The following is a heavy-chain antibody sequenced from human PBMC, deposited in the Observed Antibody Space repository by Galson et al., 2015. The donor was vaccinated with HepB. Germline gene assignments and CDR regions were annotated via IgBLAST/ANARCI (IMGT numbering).Heavy chain of an antibody. J-gene: IGHJ4*02. CDR1: GFPFSIYW. Sequence: SLRLSCAASGFPFSIYWMSWVRQAPGKGLEWVANMKKDGSEKYYVDSVEGRFSISRDNAKNSLFLQMNSLRVDDTAIYYCVRGGYYFDYWGQGTLVIVSS. CDR2: MKKDGSEK. D-gene: IGHD3-22*01. CDR3: VRGGYYFDY. V-gene: IGHV3-7*01.